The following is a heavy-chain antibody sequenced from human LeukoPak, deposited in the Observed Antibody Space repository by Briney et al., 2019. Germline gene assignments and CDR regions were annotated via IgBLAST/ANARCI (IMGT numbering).Heavy chain of an antibody. V-gene: IGHV3-23*01. J-gene: IGHJ6*02. CDR3: ARVASGFLQVTYYYYGMDV. D-gene: IGHD2-15*01. CDR2: ISGSGGST. Sequence: PGGSLRLSCAASGFTFSSYAMSWVLQAPGKGLEWVSAISGSGGSTYHADSVKGRFTISRDNSKNTLYLQMNSLRAEDTAVYYCARVASGFLQVTYYYYGMDVWGQGTTVTVSS. CDR1: GFTFSSYA.